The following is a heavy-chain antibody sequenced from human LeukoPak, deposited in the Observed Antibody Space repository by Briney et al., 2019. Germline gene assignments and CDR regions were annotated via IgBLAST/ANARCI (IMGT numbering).Heavy chain of an antibody. J-gene: IGHJ4*02. V-gene: IGHV1-69*05. CDR2: IIPIFGTA. CDR3: ARGAFRSRGMIVVAPPDY. D-gene: IGHD3-22*01. CDR1: GGTFSSYA. Sequence: SVKVSCKASGGTFSSYAISWVRQAPGQGLEWMGGIIPIFGTANYAQKFQGRVTITTDESTSTAYMELSSLRSEDTAVYYCARGAFRSRGMIVVAPPDYWGQGTLVTVSS.